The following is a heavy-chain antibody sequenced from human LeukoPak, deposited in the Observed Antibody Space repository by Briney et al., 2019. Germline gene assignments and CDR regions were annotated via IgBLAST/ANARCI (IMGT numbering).Heavy chain of an antibody. CDR1: GFTFSSYA. J-gene: IGHJ6*03. CDR2: ISYDGSNK. CDR3: ARDNSGRYYSYMDV. V-gene: IGHV3-30*01. Sequence: PGGSLRLSCAASGFTFSSYAMHGVRQAPGKGLERGAVISYDGSNKYYADSVKGRFTISRDNSKNTLYLQMNSLRAEDTAVYYCARDNSGRYYSYMDVWGKGTTVTVSS. D-gene: IGHD3-10*01.